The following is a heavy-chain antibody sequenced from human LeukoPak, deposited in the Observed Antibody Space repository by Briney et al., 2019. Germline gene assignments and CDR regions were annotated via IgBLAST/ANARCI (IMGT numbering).Heavy chain of an antibody. CDR2: ISNDGSTT. CDR1: GFTFGSFW. D-gene: IGHD3-10*01. Sequence: GGSLRLSCAASGFTFGSFWMHWVRQVPGKGLVWVSRISNDGSTTSYADSVKGRFTISRDNAKNSLYLQMNSLRAEDTAVYYCARDTVVRGVSLVYWGQGTLVTVSS. CDR3: ARDTVVRGVSLVY. J-gene: IGHJ4*02. V-gene: IGHV3-74*01.